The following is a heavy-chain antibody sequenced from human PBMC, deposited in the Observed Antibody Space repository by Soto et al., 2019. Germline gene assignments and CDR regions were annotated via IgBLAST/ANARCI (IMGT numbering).Heavy chain of an antibody. CDR3: AIHVTTVTTTYWHFDL. D-gene: IGHD4-17*01. Sequence: QLQLQESGPGLVKPLETLSLTCTVSSGSISSSIFYCVWIRQPPGQRLEGVGRMSNSGSTYYDSSLKSRLTIYVVTSKSQFSLNLRSVTAADTAVYYCAIHVTTVTTTYWHFDLWGRGTLVPVSS. V-gene: IGHV4-39*01. J-gene: IGHJ2*01. CDR2: MSNSGST. CDR1: SGSISSSIFY.